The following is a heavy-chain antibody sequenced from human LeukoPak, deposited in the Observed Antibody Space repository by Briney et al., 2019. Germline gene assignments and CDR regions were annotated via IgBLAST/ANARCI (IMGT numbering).Heavy chain of an antibody. CDR1: GYTFTGYY. CDR2: INPNNGGT. D-gene: IGHD3-9*01. CDR3: ARDRLTGYEDFDI. Sequence: ASVKVSCKTSGYTFTGYYIHWVRQAPGQGLEWMGWINPNNGGTNYAQKFQGRVTMTRDTSISTAYMELSRLRSDDTDVYYCARDRLTGYEDFDIWGQGTMVTVSS. J-gene: IGHJ3*02. V-gene: IGHV1-2*02.